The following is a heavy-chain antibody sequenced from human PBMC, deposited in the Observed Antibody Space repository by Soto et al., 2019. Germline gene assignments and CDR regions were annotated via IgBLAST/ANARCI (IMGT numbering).Heavy chain of an antibody. V-gene: IGHV3-74*01. CDR3: ARVGGVASSGYYGMDV. J-gene: IGHJ6*02. Sequence: EVQLVESGGGLVQPGGSLRLSCAASGFTFSSYWMHWVRQAPGKGLVWVSRINSDGSSISYADSVKGRFTISRDNAKNTLYLQMNSLRADDTAVYYWARVGGVASSGYYGMDVWGQGTTVTVSS. CDR1: GFTFSSYW. D-gene: IGHD1-26*01. CDR2: INSDGSSI.